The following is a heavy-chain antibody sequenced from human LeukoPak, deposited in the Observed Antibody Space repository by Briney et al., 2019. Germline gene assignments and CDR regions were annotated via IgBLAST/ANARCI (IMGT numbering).Heavy chain of an antibody. D-gene: IGHD6-13*01. Sequence: SETLSLTCTVSGGSISGSSYYWGWIRQPAGKGLEWIGRIYTSGSTNYNPSLKSRVTISVDTSKNQFSLKLSSVTAADTAVYYCARDTAAATYYYYGMDVWGQGTTVTVSS. V-gene: IGHV4-61*02. CDR2: IYTSGST. CDR1: GGSISGSSYY. J-gene: IGHJ6*02. CDR3: ARDTAAATYYYYGMDV.